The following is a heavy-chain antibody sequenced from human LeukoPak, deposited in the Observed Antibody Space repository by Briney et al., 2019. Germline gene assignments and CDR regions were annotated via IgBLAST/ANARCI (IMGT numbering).Heavy chain of an antibody. J-gene: IGHJ4*02. V-gene: IGHV3-23*01. D-gene: IGHD6-19*01. CDR2: TGTGGLRT. Sequence: GGSLRLSCAASGFTFTSYAMSWVRQAPGKGLEWVSGTGTGGLRTFYADSVKGRFTISRDNSKNTLYLQMNSLRAEDTALYYCAKLTSGWSGGSYCFDSWGQGTLVTVSS. CDR3: AKLTSGWSGGSYCFDS. CDR1: GFTFTSYA.